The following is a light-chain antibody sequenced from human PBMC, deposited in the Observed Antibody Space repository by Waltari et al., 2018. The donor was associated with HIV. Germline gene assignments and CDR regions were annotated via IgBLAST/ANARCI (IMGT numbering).Light chain of an antibody. CDR3: LQRTDWPPVFT. J-gene: IGKJ3*01. V-gene: IGKV3-11*01. CDR2: DTS. CDR1: QTISDY. Sequence: EIVLTQSPATLSLSPGERATLPCRASQTISDYLAWYQQKPGQAPRLLIFDTSTRATGVPARFSGSGSGTDFTLTISGLEPEDFAVYYCLQRTDWPPVFTFGPGTKVDVK.